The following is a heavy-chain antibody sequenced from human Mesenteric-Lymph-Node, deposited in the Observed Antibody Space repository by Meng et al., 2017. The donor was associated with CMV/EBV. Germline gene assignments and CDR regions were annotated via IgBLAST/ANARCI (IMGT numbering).Heavy chain of an antibody. J-gene: IGHJ4*02. D-gene: IGHD3-9*01. CDR1: GGSFSGYY. V-gene: IGHV4-34*01. CDR2: INHSGGS. CDR3: ARGPFAILTGYAGLDY. Sequence: YGGSFSGYYWSCIRPPPGQGLDWIAEINHSGGSNYTPSLKRRVTILVDTSKTQFSLKLSSVTAADTAVYYCARGPFAILTGYAGLDYWGQGPLVTVSS.